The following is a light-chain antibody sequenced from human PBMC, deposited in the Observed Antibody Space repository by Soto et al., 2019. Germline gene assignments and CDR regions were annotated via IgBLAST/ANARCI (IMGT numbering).Light chain of an antibody. CDR1: SSDVGSYNS. V-gene: IGLV2-14*03. J-gene: IGLJ1*01. CDR2: DVS. CDR3: SSFTSSSSYV. Sequence: QSALAQPASVSGSPGQSITISCTGTSSDVGSYNSVSWYQQYPGKAPTLMIHDVSNRPSGVSNRFSGSKSGNTASLTISGLQAQDEADYYCSSFTSSSSYVFVSGTKVPVL.